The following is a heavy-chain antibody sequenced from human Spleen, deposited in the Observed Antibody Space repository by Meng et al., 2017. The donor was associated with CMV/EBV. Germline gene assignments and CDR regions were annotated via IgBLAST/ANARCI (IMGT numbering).Heavy chain of an antibody. V-gene: IGHV4-61*07. J-gene: IGHJ5*02. CDR1: GGSVRNVAYY. Sequence: GGSVRNVAYYWSWIRQPPGKGLEWIGYVYHTGTTKYNPSLKSRVTLSVDTSKNQLSLKMTSVTAADTAVYYCARQIYDTSGEGWFDPWGQGTLVTVSS. D-gene: IGHD3-3*01. CDR2: VYHTGTT. CDR3: ARQIYDTSGEGWFDP.